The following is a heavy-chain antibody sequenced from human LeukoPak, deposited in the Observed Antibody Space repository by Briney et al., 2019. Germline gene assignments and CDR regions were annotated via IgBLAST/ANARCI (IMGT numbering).Heavy chain of an antibody. D-gene: IGHD3-10*01. J-gene: IGHJ4*02. CDR3: AKDFDLGVRFGGSFFDY. Sequence: GRSLRLSCAASGFTFSSYAMHWVRQAPGKGLEWVAVISYDGSNKYYADSVKGRFTISRDNSKNTLYLQMNSLRAEDTAVYYCAKDFDLGVRFGGSFFDYWGQGTLVTVSS. V-gene: IGHV3-30*04. CDR1: GFTFSSYA. CDR2: ISYDGSNK.